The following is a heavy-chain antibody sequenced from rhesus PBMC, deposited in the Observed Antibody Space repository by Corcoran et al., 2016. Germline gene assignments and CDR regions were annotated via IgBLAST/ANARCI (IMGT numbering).Heavy chain of an antibody. CDR1: GGYISGYYY. J-gene: IGHJ5-1*01. Sequence: QVQLQESGPGLVKPSETLSRTCTVSGGYISGYYYWSWIRQHPGKVLEWIGGIYGNRSSTYANPSLKSRVTIPKNTSKNQFSLKLSSVTAADTAVYYCARLLGTRFDVWGPGVLVTVSS. CDR2: IYGNRSST. D-gene: IGHD7-45*01. V-gene: IGHV4-143*01. CDR3: ARLLGTRFDV.